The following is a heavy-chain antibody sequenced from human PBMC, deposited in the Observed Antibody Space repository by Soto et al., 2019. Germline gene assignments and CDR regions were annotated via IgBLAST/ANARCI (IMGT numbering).Heavy chain of an antibody. CDR1: GFTFDDYA. D-gene: IGHD1-26*01. CDR3: AKDIGGSYTRYYFDY. CDR2: ISWNSGSI. Sequence: GGSLRLSCAASGFTFDDYAMHWVRQAPGKGLEWVSGISWNSGSIGYADSVKGRFTISRDNAKNSLHLQMNSLRAEDTALYYCAKDIGGSYTRYYFDYWGQGTLVTVSS. V-gene: IGHV3-9*01. J-gene: IGHJ4*02.